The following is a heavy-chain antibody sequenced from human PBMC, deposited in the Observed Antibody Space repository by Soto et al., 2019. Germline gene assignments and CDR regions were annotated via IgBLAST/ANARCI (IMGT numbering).Heavy chain of an antibody. J-gene: IGHJ3*02. CDR2: IIPIFGTA. V-gene: IGHV1-69*06. D-gene: IGHD3-22*01. CDR1: GGTFSSYA. CDR3: AGDYYDSSGYFDAFDI. Sequence: QVQLVQSGAEVKKPGSSVKVSCKASGGTFSSYAISWVRQAPGQGLEWMGGIIPIFGTANYAQKFQGRVTITADKSTSTAYMELSSLRSEDTAVYYLAGDYYDSSGYFDAFDIWGQGTMVTVSS.